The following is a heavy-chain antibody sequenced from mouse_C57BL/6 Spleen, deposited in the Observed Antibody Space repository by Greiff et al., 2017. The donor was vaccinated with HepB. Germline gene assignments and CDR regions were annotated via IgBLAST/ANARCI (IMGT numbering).Heavy chain of an antibody. CDR3: ARAYKLGNWYFDV. V-gene: IGHV14-2*01. CDR2: IDPEDGET. D-gene: IGHD4-1*01. J-gene: IGHJ1*03. CDR1: GFNIKDYY. Sequence: EVQGVESGAELVKPGASVKLSCTASGFNIKDYYMHWVKQRTEQGLEWIGRIDPEDGETKYAPKFQGKATITADPSSNTAYLQLSSLTSEDTAVYYCARAYKLGNWYFDVWGTGTTVTVAS.